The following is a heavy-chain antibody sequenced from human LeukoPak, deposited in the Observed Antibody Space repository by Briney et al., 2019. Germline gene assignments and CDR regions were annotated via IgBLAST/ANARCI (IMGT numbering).Heavy chain of an antibody. J-gene: IGHJ3*02. CDR3: ARVGSDIAVACTPLAESFDI. V-gene: IGHV4-4*07. Sequence: PSETLSLTCTVSGDSIIGYHWSWIRQPAGKGLEWIGRIYASGTINYNPSLKSRVTMSVDRSKNQFSLKVKSVTAADTAVYYCARVGSDIAVACTPLAESFDIWGQGTMVTVSS. CDR1: GDSIIGYH. D-gene: IGHD6-19*01. CDR2: IYASGTI.